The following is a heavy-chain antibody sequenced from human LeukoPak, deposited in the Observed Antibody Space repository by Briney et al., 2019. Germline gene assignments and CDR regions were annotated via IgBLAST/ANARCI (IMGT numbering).Heavy chain of an antibody. J-gene: IGHJ3*02. D-gene: IGHD1-26*01. CDR3: ASLYSGSYKSPRDAFDI. CDR1: GYTFTSYY. CDR2: INPSGGST. Sequence: ASVKVSCKASGYTFTSYYMHWVRQAPGQGLVWMGIINPSGGSTSYAQKFQGRVTMTRDTSTSTVYMELSSLRSEDTAVYYCASLYSGSYKSPRDAFDIWGQGTMVTVSS. V-gene: IGHV1-46*01.